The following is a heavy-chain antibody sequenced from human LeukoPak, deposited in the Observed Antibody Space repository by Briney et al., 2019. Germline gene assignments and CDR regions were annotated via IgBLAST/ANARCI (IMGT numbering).Heavy chain of an antibody. J-gene: IGHJ4*02. CDR3: ARRAGDY. V-gene: IGHV4-59*08. CDR2: IYYSGST. D-gene: IGHD6-13*01. Sequence: SETLSLTCTVSGGPISSYYWSWIRQPPGKGLEWIGYIYYSGSTNYNPSLKSRVTISVDTSKNQFSLKLSSVTAADTAVYYCARRAGDYWGQGTLVTVSS. CDR1: GGPISSYY.